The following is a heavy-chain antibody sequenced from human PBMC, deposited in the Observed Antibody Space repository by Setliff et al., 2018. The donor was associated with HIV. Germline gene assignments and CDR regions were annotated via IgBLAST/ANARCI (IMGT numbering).Heavy chain of an antibody. V-gene: IGHV1-69*13. J-gene: IGHJ4*02. CDR1: GGTFIRYA. Sequence: SVKVSCKASGGTFIRYAFNWVRQAPGQGLEWMGEIIPIFGIPSYAQRFQDRVTITADESTNTAYMELSSLRSEDTAVYYCVIVTELDYYGGSGPTHLLFDSWGQGTLVTVSS. D-gene: IGHD3-22*01. CDR2: IIPIFGIP. CDR3: VIVTELDYYGGSGPTHLLFDS.